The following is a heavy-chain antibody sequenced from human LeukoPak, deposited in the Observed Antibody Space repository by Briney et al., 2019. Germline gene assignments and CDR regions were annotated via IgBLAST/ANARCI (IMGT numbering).Heavy chain of an antibody. V-gene: IGHV3-33*01. D-gene: IGHD6-19*01. J-gene: IGHJ4*02. CDR3: ARYSSGWSLDC. CDR2: IWHDGSNK. CDR1: GFTFNSYG. Sequence: GGSLRLSCAVSGFTFNSYGMHWVRQAPGKGLEWVAVIWHDGSNKYYADSVKGRSTISRDNFKNTLYLQMNSLRAEDTAVYYCARYSSGWSLDCWGQGTLVTVSS.